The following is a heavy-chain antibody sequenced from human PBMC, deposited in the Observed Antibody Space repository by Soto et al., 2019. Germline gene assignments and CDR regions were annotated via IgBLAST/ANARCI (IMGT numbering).Heavy chain of an antibody. CDR3: ARQSVPTSSATTFLRDY. D-gene: IGHD1-26*01. CDR1: GGSISSGGYY. CDR2: IYYSGST. J-gene: IGHJ4*02. Sequence: PSRTCTVSGGSISSGGYYWSWIRQHPGKGLEWIGYIYYSGSTYYNPSLKSRVTISVDTSKNQFSLKLSSVTAADTAVYYRARQSVPTSSATTFLRDYSGQGTQLTYS. V-gene: IGHV4-31*03.